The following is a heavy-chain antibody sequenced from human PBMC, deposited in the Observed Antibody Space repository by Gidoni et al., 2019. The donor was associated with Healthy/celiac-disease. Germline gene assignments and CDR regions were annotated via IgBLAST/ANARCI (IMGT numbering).Heavy chain of an antibody. D-gene: IGHD5-12*01. V-gene: IGHV3-74*01. CDR3: ARAFGDGYNQGPDY. J-gene: IGHJ4*02. CDR2: INSDGSST. Sequence: EVQLVESGGGLVQPGGSLRLSCAASGFPFSSYWMHWVRQAPGKGLVWVSRINSDGSSTSYADSVKGRFTISRDNAKNTLYLQMNSLRAEDTAVYYCARAFGDGYNQGPDYWGQGTLVTVSS. CDR1: GFPFSSYW.